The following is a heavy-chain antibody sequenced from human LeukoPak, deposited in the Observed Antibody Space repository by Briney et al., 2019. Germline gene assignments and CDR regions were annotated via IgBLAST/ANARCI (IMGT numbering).Heavy chain of an antibody. CDR1: GFTFSTYA. D-gene: IGHD3-16*02. CDR3: AKVWRNVRISGSYRGSAY. J-gene: IGHJ4*02. CDR2: ISYDGSNR. V-gene: IGHV3-30*18. Sequence: PGGSLRLSCAASGFTFSTYAMNWVRQAPGKGLEWVAVISYDGSNRYYADSMKGRFTISRDNSKNMLYLQIDSLRPEDTAMYCCAKVWRNVRISGSYRGSAYWGQETLSPSPQ.